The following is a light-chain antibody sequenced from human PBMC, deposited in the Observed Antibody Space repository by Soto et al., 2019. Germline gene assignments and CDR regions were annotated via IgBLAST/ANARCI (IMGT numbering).Light chain of an antibody. V-gene: IGLV2-8*01. Sequence: QSALTQPPSASGSPGQSVTISCTGTSSDVGAFNYVSWYQQYPGEAPKLIIYEVTKRPSGVPDRFSGSKSGSTASLTVSGLQAEDEADYYCCSYAGYTTYVFGSGTKLTVL. CDR1: SSDVGAFNY. CDR3: CSYAGYTTYV. J-gene: IGLJ1*01. CDR2: EVT.